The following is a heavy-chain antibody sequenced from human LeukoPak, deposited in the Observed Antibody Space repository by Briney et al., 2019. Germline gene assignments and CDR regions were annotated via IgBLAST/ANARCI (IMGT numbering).Heavy chain of an antibody. CDR1: GGTFSSYT. CDR2: IIPILGIA. J-gene: IGHJ3*02. D-gene: IGHD3-3*01. Sequence: SVKVSCKASGGTFSSYTISWVRQAPGQGLEWMGRIIPILGIANYAQKFQGRVTITADKSTSTAYMELSSLRSEDTAVYYCASPIFGAGMGAFDIWGQGTMVSVSS. CDR3: ASPIFGAGMGAFDI. V-gene: IGHV1-69*02.